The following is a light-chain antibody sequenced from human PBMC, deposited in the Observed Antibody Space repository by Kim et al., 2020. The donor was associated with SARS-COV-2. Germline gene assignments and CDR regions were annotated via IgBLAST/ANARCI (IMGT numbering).Light chain of an antibody. J-gene: IGKJ4*01. CDR2: DAT. CDR1: QSISSF. CDR3: QKRDSWPLT. Sequence: EIVLTQSPATLSLSPGERATLSCRASQSISSFLAWYQQKPGQAPRLLIHDATTRATGIPARFSGSGSGTDFTLTISSLEPEDFAVYYCQKRDSWPLTFGGGTKVDIK. V-gene: IGKV3-11*01.